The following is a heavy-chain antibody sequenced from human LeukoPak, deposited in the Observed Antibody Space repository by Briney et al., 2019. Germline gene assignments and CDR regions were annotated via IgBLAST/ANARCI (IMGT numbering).Heavy chain of an antibody. D-gene: IGHD5-18*01. V-gene: IGHV3-7*01. CDR1: GFTFSTYW. CDR3: ARDLWNTAMDY. J-gene: IGHJ4*02. Sequence: LPGGSPRLSCAASGFTFSTYWMSWVRQAPGKGLEWVANIDQDESEKKYVDSVKGRFTISRDNAKNSLYLQMNSLRAEDTAVYYCARDLWNTAMDYWGQGTLVTVSS. CDR2: IDQDESEK.